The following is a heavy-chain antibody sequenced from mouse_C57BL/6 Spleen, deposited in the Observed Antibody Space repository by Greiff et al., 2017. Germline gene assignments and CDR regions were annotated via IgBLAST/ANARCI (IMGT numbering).Heavy chain of an antibody. Sequence: EVKLMESGGGLVKPGGSLKLSCAASGFTFSSYAMSWVRQTPEKRLEWVATISDGGSYTYYPDNVKGRFTISRDNAKNNLFLPMSHLKSEDTALYYWARGYWCFDVWGPRTTATVSS. V-gene: IGHV5-4*03. CDR3: ARGYWCFDV. CDR2: ISDGGSYT. J-gene: IGHJ1*01. CDR1: GFTFSSYA.